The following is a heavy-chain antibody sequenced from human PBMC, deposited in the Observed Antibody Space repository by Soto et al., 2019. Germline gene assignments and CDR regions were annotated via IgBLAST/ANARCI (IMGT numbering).Heavy chain of an antibody. CDR3: VRGYSYV. J-gene: IGHJ4*02. Sequence: EVHLLESGGGFLQPGGSLRLSCAASGFSFSIFAMNWVRQAPRKGLEWVSTISSGGGTTLYADSVKGRFTISRDNSKNTVSLQMNSLRAEDTAVYYCVRGYSYVWGQGTLVTVSS. V-gene: IGHV3-23*01. CDR1: GFSFSIFA. D-gene: IGHD5-18*01. CDR2: ISSGGGTT.